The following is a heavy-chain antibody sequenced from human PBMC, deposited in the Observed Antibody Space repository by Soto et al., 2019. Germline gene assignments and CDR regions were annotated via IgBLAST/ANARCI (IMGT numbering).Heavy chain of an antibody. J-gene: IGHJ4*02. CDR2: SNPTSGGR. CDR1: GYIFTGYY. D-gene: IGHD5-12*01. V-gene: IGHV1-2*02. CDR3: ARGCTRDGYIYYFDY. Sequence: ASVKVSCKASGYIFTGYYMHWVRQAPGQGLEWMGWSNPTSGGRNYAQKFQGRVTMTRDTSISTAYMELSRLRSDDTAVYYCARGCTRDGYIYYFDYWGQGTMVTVSS.